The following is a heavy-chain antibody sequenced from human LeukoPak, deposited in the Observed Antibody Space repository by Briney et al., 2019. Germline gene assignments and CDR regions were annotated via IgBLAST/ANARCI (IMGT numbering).Heavy chain of an antibody. J-gene: IGHJ5*02. CDR3: ARGGSRGSFDN. V-gene: IGHV3-74*01. CDR2: IKRDGSST. Sequence: PGGSLRLSCAASGFTFSTYWMHWVRQVPGRGLVWVSYIKRDGSSTNYADSVKGRFTISRDNAKNTLYLQMNSLRAEDTAVYYCARGGSRGSFDNWGQGILVTVSS. CDR1: GFTFSTYW.